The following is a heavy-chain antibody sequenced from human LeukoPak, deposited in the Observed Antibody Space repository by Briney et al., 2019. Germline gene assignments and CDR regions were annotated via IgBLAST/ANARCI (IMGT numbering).Heavy chain of an antibody. J-gene: IGHJ3*02. CDR1: GYSFIGYY. Sequence: ASVKVSCKASGYSFIGYYIHWVRQAPGQGLEWMGWINPNSGGANYAQKFQGRVTMTRDTSISTVYMELTRLRSDDTAMYYCAKSANWGSISDGFDIWGQGTMVTVAS. D-gene: IGHD7-27*01. V-gene: IGHV1-2*02. CDR3: AKSANWGSISDGFDI. CDR2: INPNSGGA.